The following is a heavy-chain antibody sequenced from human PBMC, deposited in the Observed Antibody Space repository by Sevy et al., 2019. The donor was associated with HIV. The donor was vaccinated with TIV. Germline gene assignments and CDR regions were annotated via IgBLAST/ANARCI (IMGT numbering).Heavy chain of an antibody. CDR1: GFSLSTSGVG. CDR2: IYWDDDK. CDR3: AHRLKFQRVYYYYYGMDV. D-gene: IGHD6-25*01. Sequence: SGPTLVKPTQTLTLTCTFSGFSLSTSGVGVGWIRQPPGKALEWLALIYWDDDKRYSPSLKSRLTITKDTSKNQVFLTMTNMDPVDTATYYCAHRLKFQRVYYYYYGMDVWGQGTTVTVSS. J-gene: IGHJ6*02. V-gene: IGHV2-5*02.